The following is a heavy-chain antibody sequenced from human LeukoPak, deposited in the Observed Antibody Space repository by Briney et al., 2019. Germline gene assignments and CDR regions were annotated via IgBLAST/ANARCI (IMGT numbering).Heavy chain of an antibody. CDR3: ARGGIAVAGLTHNWFDP. D-gene: IGHD6-19*01. J-gene: IGHJ5*02. V-gene: IGHV4-39*01. CDR1: GGSISSSSYY. CDR2: IYYSGST. Sequence: PSETLSLTCTVSGGSISSSSYYWGWIRQPPGKGLEWIGSIYYSGSTYYNPSLKSRVTISVDTSKNQFSLKLSSVTAADTAVYYCARGGIAVAGLTHNWFDPWGQGTLVTVSS.